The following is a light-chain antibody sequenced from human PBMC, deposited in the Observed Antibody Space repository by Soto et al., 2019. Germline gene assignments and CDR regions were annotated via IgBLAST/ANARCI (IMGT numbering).Light chain of an antibody. CDR2: NAV. CDR1: QSVSDK. J-gene: IGKJ1*01. Sequence: EIVMTQSPATLSVSPGERATLFCRASQSVSDKLAWYQQKPGQAPRLLIFNAVSRATGTPARFSGSWSGTEFNLTISSLQSADFAVYYCKHYDKYRAGTFGSGTKVEV. CDR3: KHYDKYRAGT. V-gene: IGKV3-15*01.